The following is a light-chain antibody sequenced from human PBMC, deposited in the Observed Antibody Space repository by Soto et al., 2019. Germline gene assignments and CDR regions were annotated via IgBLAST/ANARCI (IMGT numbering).Light chain of an antibody. CDR1: SSDVGGYNY. Sequence: QSALTQPASVSGSPGQSITISCTGTSSDVGGYNYVSWYQQHPGKAPKLMIYEVSNRPSGVSNRCAGSKSGNTASLTNSGHQAEDEADYYCSSYTSSSTRVFGGGTKLTVL. CDR2: EVS. V-gene: IGLV2-14*01. J-gene: IGLJ3*02. CDR3: SSYTSSSTRV.